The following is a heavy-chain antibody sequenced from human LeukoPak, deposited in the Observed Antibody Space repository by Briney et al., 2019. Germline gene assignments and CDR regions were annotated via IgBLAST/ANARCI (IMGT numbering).Heavy chain of an antibody. V-gene: IGHV3-73*01. D-gene: IGHD3-22*01. CDR3: TRRQTDDSSGYYAY. Sequence: GGSLRLSCAASGFTFSGSAMHWVRQASGKGLEWVGRIRSKAISYATAYAASVKGRFTISRDDSKNTAYLQMNSLKTEDTAVYYCTRRQTDDSSGYYAYWGQGTLVTVSS. CDR2: IRSKAISYAT. J-gene: IGHJ4*02. CDR1: GFTFSGSA.